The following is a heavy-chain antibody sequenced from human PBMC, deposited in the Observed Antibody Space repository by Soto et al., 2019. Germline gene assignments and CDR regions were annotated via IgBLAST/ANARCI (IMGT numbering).Heavy chain of an antibody. D-gene: IGHD3-3*01. J-gene: IGHJ6*02. CDR2: IVVGSGNT. CDR1: GCTFTSSA. V-gene: IGHV1-58*01. Sequence: GASVKVSCKASGCTFTSSAVQWVRQARGQRLEWIGWIVVGSGNTNYAQKFQERVTITRDMSTSTAYMELSSLRSEDTAVYYCAADRPDDDFWSGYTPYYYYGMDVWGQGTTVTVSS. CDR3: AADRPDDDFWSGYTPYYYYGMDV.